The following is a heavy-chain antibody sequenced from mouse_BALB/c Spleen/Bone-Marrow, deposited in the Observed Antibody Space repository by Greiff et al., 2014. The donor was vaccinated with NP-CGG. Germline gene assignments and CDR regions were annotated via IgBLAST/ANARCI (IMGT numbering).Heavy chain of an antibody. Sequence: LQESGAELVKPGASVKLSCKASGYTFTSYYMCWVKQRPGQGLEWIGGINPSNGGTNFNEKFKSKATLTVDKSSSTAYMSLSSLTSEDSAVYYCTRSRRAMDHWGQGTSVTVSS. D-gene: IGHD2-12*01. CDR1: GYTFTSYY. V-gene: IGHV1S81*02. J-gene: IGHJ4*01. CDR2: INPSNGGT. CDR3: TRSRRAMDH.